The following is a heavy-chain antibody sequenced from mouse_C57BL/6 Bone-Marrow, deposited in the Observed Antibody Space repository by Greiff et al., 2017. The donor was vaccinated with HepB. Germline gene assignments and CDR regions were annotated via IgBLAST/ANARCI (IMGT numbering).Heavy chain of an antibody. J-gene: IGHJ3*01. CDR3: ARRKRSYYYGSSLAY. CDR1: GYTFTDYY. D-gene: IGHD1-1*01. V-gene: IGHV1-26*01. CDR2: INPNNGGT. Sequence: VQLQQSGPELVKPGASVKISCKASGYTFTDYYMNWVKQSHGKSLEWIGDINPNNGGTSYNQKFKGKATLTVDKSSSTAYMELRSLTSEDSAVYYCARRKRSYYYGSSLAYWGQGTLVTVSA.